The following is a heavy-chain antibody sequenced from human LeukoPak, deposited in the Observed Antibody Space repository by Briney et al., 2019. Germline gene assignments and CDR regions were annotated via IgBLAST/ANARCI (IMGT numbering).Heavy chain of an antibody. J-gene: IGHJ4*02. CDR1: GFTVSSNY. Sequence: PGGSLRLSCAASGFTVSSNYMSWVRQAPGKGLEWLSVIYSGGSTYYADSVKGRFTISRDNSKNTLYLQMNSLRAEDTAVYYCAGAGQWLQYHIWGQGTLVTVSS. CDR2: IYSGGST. CDR3: AGAGQWLQYHI. V-gene: IGHV3-66*01. D-gene: IGHD5-24*01.